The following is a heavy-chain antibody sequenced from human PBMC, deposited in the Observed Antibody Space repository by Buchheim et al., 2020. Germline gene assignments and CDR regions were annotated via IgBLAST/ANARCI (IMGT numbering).Heavy chain of an antibody. J-gene: IGHJ6*02. CDR2: IYHSGST. CDR1: GGSISNSKW. D-gene: IGHD2-2*02. CDR3: ARGLSDIVVVPAAIGTGVEYYYYGMDV. Sequence: QVQLQESGPGLVKPSGTLSLTCAVSGGSISNSKWWSWVRQPPGKGLEWIGEIYHSGSTNYKPSLKSRVTISVDKSKNQFSLKLSSVTAADTAVYYCARGLSDIVVVPAAIGTGVEYYYYGMDVWGQGTT. V-gene: IGHV4-4*02.